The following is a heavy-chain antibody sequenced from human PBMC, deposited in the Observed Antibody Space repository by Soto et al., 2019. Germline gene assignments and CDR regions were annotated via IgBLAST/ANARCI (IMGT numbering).Heavy chain of an antibody. CDR3: ATGDVDTSMAMAFDY. D-gene: IGHD5-18*01. CDR2: ISYDGSNK. V-gene: IGHV3-30*03. J-gene: IGHJ4*02. CDR1: GFTFRSHG. Sequence: QVQLVESGGGVVQPGRSLRLSCAASGFTFRSHGMHWVRQAPGKGLEWVAVISYDGSNKYYADSVKGRFTISRDNSKNTLYLQMYSMRAEETDGYYCATGDVDTSMAMAFDYWGRGSLVTVSS.